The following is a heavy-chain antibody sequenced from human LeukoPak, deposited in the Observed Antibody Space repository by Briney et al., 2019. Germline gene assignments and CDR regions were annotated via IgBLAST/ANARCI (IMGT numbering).Heavy chain of an antibody. CDR2: INHSGST. Sequence: PGGSLRLSCAASGFTFSSYAMSWIRQPPGKGLEWIGEINHSGSTNYNPSLKSRVTISVDTSKNKFSLKLSAVTAAATALYSCARRGRVRGVITTFYYYYYMDVWGKATTVTISS. D-gene: IGHD3-10*01. J-gene: IGHJ6*03. CDR3: ARRGRVRGVITTFYYYYYMDV. V-gene: IGHV4-34*01. CDR1: GFTFSSYA.